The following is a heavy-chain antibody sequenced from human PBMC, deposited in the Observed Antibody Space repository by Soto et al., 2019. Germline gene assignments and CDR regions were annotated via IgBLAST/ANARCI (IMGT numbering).Heavy chain of an antibody. Sequence: GGSLRLSCAASGFTLSSYAMNWVRQAPGKGLEWVSAVSGSSGSTNYADSVKGRFIISRDNSKNTLFLQMNSLRAEDTAVYYCAKEGRASPPRNYMDVWGTGTTVTVSS. CDR1: GFTLSSYA. CDR3: AKEGRASPPRNYMDV. V-gene: IGHV3-23*01. CDR2: VSGSSGST. D-gene: IGHD2-21*01. J-gene: IGHJ6*03.